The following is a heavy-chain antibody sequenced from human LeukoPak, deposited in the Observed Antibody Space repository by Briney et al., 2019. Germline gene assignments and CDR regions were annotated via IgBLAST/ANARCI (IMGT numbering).Heavy chain of an antibody. CDR3: ARVRSRVATISLDY. Sequence: GGSLRLSCAASGFIFSTYWMTWVRQAPGKGLEWVAVISYDGSNKYYADSVKGRFTIPRDNSKNTLYLQMNSLRAEDTAVYYCARVRSRVATISLDYWGQGTLVTVSS. V-gene: IGHV3-30*03. CDR2: ISYDGSNK. J-gene: IGHJ4*02. D-gene: IGHD5-12*01. CDR1: GFIFSTYW.